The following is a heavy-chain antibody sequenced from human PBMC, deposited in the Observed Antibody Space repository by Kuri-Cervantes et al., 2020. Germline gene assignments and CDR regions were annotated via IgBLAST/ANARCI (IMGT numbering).Heavy chain of an antibody. CDR3: AKEGSGYQPPHYFDL. CDR1: GFIFSNYA. J-gene: IGHJ4*02. D-gene: IGHD3-22*01. Sequence: GESLKISCGASGFIFSNYAMSWVRQAPGKGLEWVSTISSGGDTTYYAESVKGRFTISRDNSKKTLYLQMNNLRAEDTAVYYCAKEGSGYQPPHYFDLWGQGTLVTVSS. V-gene: IGHV3-23*01. CDR2: ISSGGDTT.